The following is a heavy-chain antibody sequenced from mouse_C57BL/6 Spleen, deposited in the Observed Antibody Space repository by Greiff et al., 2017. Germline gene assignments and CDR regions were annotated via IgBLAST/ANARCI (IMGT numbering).Heavy chain of an antibody. V-gene: IGHV1-55*01. J-gene: IGHJ3*01. CDR2: IYPGSGST. Sequence: VQLQQPGAELVKPGASVKMSCKASGYTFTSYWITWVKQRPGQGLEWIGDIYPGSGSTNYNEKFKSKATLTVATSSSTAYMQLSSLTSAASAVSCSAGRDEEFACRGQGTLVTVSA. D-gene: IGHD3-3*01. CDR1: GYTFTSYW. CDR3: AGRDEEFAC.